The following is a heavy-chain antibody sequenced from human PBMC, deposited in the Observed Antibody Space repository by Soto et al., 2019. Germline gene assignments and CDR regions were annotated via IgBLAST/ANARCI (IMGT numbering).Heavy chain of an antibody. D-gene: IGHD2-2*01. Sequence: GGSLRLSCAASGFTFSSYGMHWVRQAPGKGLEWVAVISYDGSNKYYADSVKGRFTISRDNSKNTLYLQMNSLRAEDTAVYYCAKERVPAALGANYYYYMDGWGKGTTVTVSS. CDR1: GFTFSSYG. CDR2: ISYDGSNK. CDR3: AKERVPAALGANYYYYMDG. V-gene: IGHV3-30*18. J-gene: IGHJ6*03.